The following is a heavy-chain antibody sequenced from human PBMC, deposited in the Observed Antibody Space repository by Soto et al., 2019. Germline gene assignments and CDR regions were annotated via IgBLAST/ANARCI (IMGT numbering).Heavy chain of an antibody. V-gene: IGHV3-23*01. CDR2: ISSGGGTT. Sequence: EVQLLESGGGLVQPGGSLRLSCAASGFTFSSYAMSWVRQAPGEGLEWVSGISSGGGTTYYADSVKGRFTISRDTSKNTLYLLMNSLRAEDTAVYYCAKAPSTAIPSTRFFDYWGQGTLVTVSS. J-gene: IGHJ4*02. CDR3: AKAPSTAIPSTRFFDY. CDR1: GFTFSSYA. D-gene: IGHD1-1*01.